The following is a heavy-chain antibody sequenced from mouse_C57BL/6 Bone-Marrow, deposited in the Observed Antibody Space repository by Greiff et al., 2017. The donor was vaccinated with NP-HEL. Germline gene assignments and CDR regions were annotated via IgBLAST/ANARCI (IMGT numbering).Heavy chain of an antibody. J-gene: IGHJ2*01. CDR3: ARRRILLFYFDY. V-gene: IGHV3-6*01. CDR1: GYSITSGYY. D-gene: IGHD1-1*01. Sequence: EVQLQESGPGLVKPSQSLSLTCSVTGYSITSGYYWNWIRQFPGNKLESMGYISYDGSNNYNPSLKNRISITRDTSKNQFFLKLNSVTTEDTATYYCARRRILLFYFDYWGQGTTLTVSS. CDR2: ISYDGSN.